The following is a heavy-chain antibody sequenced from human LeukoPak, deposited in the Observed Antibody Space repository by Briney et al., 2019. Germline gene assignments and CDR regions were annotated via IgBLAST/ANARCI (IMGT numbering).Heavy chain of an antibody. Sequence: SETLSLTCTVSGGSISSYYWSWIRQPAGKGLEWIGRIYTSGSTNYNPSLKSRVTMSVDTSKNQFSLKLSSVTAADTAMYNCARDAGVLYYYDSSGYYTDPAFDYWGQGTLVTVSS. CDR3: ARDAGVLYYYDSSGYYTDPAFDY. V-gene: IGHV4-4*07. CDR1: GGSISSYY. D-gene: IGHD3-22*01. CDR2: IYTSGST. J-gene: IGHJ4*02.